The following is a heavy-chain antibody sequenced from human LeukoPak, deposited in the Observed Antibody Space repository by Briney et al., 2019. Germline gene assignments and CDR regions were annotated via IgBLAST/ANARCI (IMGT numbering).Heavy chain of an antibody. CDR2: IYYSGST. D-gene: IGHD1-26*01. V-gene: IGHV4-59*05. CDR1: GGSISSYY. CDR3: ARHVRVGGSRGY. Sequence: SETLSLTCTVSGGSISSYYWSWIRQPAGKGLEWIGRIYYSGSTYYNPSLKSRVTISVDTSKNQFSLKLSSVTAADTAVYYCARHVRVGGSRGYWGQGTLVTVSS. J-gene: IGHJ4*02.